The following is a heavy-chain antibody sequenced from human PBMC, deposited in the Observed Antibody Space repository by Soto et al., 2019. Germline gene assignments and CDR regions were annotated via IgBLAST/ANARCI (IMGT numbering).Heavy chain of an antibody. CDR1: GYSFTSYW. J-gene: IGHJ4*02. D-gene: IGHD2-2*02. CDR2: INPSDSYT. V-gene: IGHV5-10-1*03. Sequence: EVQLVQSGAEVKKPGESLRISCQGSGYSFTSYWIGWVRQRPRKGLEWMGRINPSDSYTTYSPSFQGHVTISTDKSFSTAYLQWSGLKASDTAMYYCARLGYCTGTSCYTFDSWGQGTLVAVSS. CDR3: ARLGYCTGTSCYTFDS.